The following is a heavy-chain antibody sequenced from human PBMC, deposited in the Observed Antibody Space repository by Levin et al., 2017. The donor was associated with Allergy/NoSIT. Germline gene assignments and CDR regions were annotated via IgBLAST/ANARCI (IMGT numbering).Heavy chain of an antibody. CDR3: ARAARYGYDY. V-gene: IGHV3-48*02. Sequence: SCAASGFTFSNYGMNWVRQAPGRGLEWVSYISSSSSTRYYADFVKGRFTISRDDAKNSLYLQMNSLRDEDTAVYYCARAARYGYDYWGQGTPVTVSS. D-gene: IGHD5-18*01. CDR1: GFTFSNYG. J-gene: IGHJ4*02. CDR2: ISSSSSTR.